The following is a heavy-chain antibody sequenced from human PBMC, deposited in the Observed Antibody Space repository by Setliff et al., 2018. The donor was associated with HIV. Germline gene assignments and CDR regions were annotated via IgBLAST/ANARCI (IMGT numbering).Heavy chain of an antibody. D-gene: IGHD3-9*01. J-gene: IGHJ6*02. CDR1: GFTFGDYA. CDR3: TRDPTPDILTDDYSYYYGMDV. CDR2: IRTKTYGGTT. V-gene: IGHV3-49*03. Sequence: GGSLRLSCTASGFTFGDYAMSWFRQAPGKGLEWVGFIRTKTYGGTTEYAASVKDRFTMSRDDSKNIAYLQMKSLKTDDTAVYYCTRDPTPDILTDDYSYYYGMDVWGQGTTVTVSS.